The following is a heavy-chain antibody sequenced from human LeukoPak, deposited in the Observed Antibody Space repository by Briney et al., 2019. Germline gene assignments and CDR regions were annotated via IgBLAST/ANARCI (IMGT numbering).Heavy chain of an antibody. V-gene: IGHV3-21*01. Sequence: PGGSLRLSCAASGFAFSSYSMNWVRQAPGKGLEWVSSIRSSSSYIYYADSVKGRFTISRDNAKNSLYLQMNSLRAEDTAVYYCARGLAYCGGDCYRAFDIWGQGTMVTVSS. J-gene: IGHJ3*02. CDR3: ARGLAYCGGDCYRAFDI. D-gene: IGHD2-21*02. CDR2: IRSSSSYI. CDR1: GFAFSSYS.